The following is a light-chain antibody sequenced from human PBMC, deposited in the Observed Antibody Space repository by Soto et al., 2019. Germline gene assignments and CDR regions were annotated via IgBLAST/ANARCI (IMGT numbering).Light chain of an antibody. CDR1: RDIGSD. CDR3: LHDHDGSWT. V-gene: IGKV1-6*01. J-gene: IGKJ1*01. CDR2: ATS. Sequence: MTQSPSSLSASAGERTTLTCRASRDIGSDLGWYQQKPGKAPTLLIYATSNIHSGVPTRFRGSRSGTEFTLTVSSLQPEDFATYYCLHDHDGSWTFGQGTKVDIK.